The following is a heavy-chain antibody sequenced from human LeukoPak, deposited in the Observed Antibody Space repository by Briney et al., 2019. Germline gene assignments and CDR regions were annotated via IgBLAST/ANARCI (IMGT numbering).Heavy chain of an antibody. CDR3: ARDTAMVTYWFDP. D-gene: IGHD5-18*01. V-gene: IGHV1-2*02. J-gene: IGHJ5*02. CDR1: GYTFTSYY. Sequence: ASVTVSCKSSGYTFTSYYMYWVRQAPGQGLEWMGWINPNSGGTNYAQKFQGRVTMTRDTSISTAYMELSRLRSDDTAVYYCARDTAMVTYWFDPWGQGTLVTVSS. CDR2: INPNSGGT.